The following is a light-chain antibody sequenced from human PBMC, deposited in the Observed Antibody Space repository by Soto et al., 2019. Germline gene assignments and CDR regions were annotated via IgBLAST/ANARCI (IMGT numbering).Light chain of an antibody. Sequence: QSALTQPASVSGSPGQSVTISCTGASSDVGDYNYVSWYQQHPGKAPKLMIYEVTKRPSGVPDRFSGSKSGNTASLTVSGLQAEDESDYYCSSYAGSNNWVFGGGTKLTVL. CDR1: SSDVGDYNY. CDR2: EVT. CDR3: SSYAGSNNWV. V-gene: IGLV2-8*01. J-gene: IGLJ2*01.